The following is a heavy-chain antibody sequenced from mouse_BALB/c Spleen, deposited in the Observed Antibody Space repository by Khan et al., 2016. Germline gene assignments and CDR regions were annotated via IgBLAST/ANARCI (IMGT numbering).Heavy chain of an antibody. CDR3: TRDLWYYGGRSFEY. CDR2: ICAGVST. Sequence: QVQLKEPGPGLVAPSQILSITCTVSGFSLTSYGVHCVRQPPGKGLEWLGVICAGVSTNYHSALMSSLSISKDNSKSKVFIKVNSQQNDDTDMYYCTRDLWYYGGRSFEYGGQGSTLTVSS. CDR1: GFSLTSYG. V-gene: IGHV2-9*02. D-gene: IGHD1-1*01. J-gene: IGHJ2*01.